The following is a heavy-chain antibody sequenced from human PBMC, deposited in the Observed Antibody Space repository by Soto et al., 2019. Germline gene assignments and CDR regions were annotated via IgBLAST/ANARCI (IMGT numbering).Heavy chain of an antibody. D-gene: IGHD4-17*01. CDR1: GFPFSGSA. CDR2: IRSKANNYAT. J-gene: IGHJ4*02. Sequence: EVQLVESGGGLVQPGGSLKLSCVASGFPFSGSAVHWVRQASGKGLDWIGRIRSKANNYATTYTASLEGRFSISRDDSKNTAYLQMYSLKTEDTAVYYCTSPGDFQDYWGQGTLVTVSS. V-gene: IGHV3-73*02. CDR3: TSPGDFQDY.